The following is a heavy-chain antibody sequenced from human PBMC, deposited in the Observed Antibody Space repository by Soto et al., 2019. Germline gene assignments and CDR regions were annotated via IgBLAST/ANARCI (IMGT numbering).Heavy chain of an antibody. CDR1: GGTFNSSA. CDR2: IIPLFGTT. Sequence: QVQLVQSGAEVKKPGSSVKVSCKASGGTFNSSAITWVRQAPGQGLEWMGGIIPLFGTTNYAQKFRGRITISAEETTSTAYMEPSSLRSEDTALFYCARGGGSRWYPLFDPWGQGTLGTVSS. CDR3: ARGGGSRWYPLFDP. J-gene: IGHJ5*01. D-gene: IGHD6-13*01. V-gene: IGHV1-69*01.